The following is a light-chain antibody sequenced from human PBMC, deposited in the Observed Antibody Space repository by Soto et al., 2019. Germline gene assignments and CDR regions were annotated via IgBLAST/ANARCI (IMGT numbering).Light chain of an antibody. Sequence: DIQMTQSPSTLSASVGDRVTITCRASQSISGSLAWYQQKPGKAPKLLIYEASNLKGGVPSRFRGGGVGAEYPLTISRLQPDCSASYYCQQYNCYCTFGKGTRVEIK. CDR1: QSISGS. J-gene: IGKJ1*01. CDR2: EAS. V-gene: IGKV1-5*03. CDR3: QQYNCYCT.